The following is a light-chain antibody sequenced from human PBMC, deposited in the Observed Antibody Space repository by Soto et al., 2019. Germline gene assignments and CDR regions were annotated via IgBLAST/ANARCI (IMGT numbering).Light chain of an antibody. Sequence: EIVLTQSPATLSLSPGERASLSCRASQSVSSSYLAWYQQKPGQAPRLLIYGASSRATGIPDRFSGSGSATDFNLTISRREPEDFALYYRQQYGSSPRDLTFGGGTKVEIK. CDR1: QSVSSSY. V-gene: IGKV3-20*01. J-gene: IGKJ4*01. CDR3: QQYGSSPRDLT. CDR2: GAS.